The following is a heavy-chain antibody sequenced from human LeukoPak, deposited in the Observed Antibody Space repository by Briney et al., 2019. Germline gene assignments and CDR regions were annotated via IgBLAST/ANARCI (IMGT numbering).Heavy chain of an antibody. CDR3: ATDHSMANTAWWFDP. J-gene: IGHJ5*02. V-gene: IGHV1-46*01. D-gene: IGHD5-24*01. CDR2: INPSGTGT. Sequence: ASVKVSCKAAGYTITNNYMHWVRQAPGQGLEWMGVINPSGTGTSYAQKFQGRITMSRDTSTSTVYMELSSLRSEDTAFYYCATDHSMANTAWWFDPWGQGTLVTVSS. CDR1: GYTITNNY.